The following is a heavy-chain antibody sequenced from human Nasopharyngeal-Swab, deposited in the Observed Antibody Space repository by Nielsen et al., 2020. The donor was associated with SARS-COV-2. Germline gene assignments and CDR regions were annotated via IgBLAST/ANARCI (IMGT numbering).Heavy chain of an antibody. Sequence: WVRQAPGQGLEWMGGFDLEDGETIYAQKFQGRVTITADESTSTAYMELSSLRSEDTAVYYCARDEGNYDSSGYYYAGYYGMDVWGQGTTVTVSS. CDR3: ARDEGNYDSSGYYYAGYYGMDV. CDR2: FDLEDGET. V-gene: IGHV1-24*01. J-gene: IGHJ6*02. D-gene: IGHD3-22*01.